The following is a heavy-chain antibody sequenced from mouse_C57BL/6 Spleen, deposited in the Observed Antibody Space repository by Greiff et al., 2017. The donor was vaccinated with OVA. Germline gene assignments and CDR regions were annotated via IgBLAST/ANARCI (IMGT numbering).Heavy chain of an antibody. CDR2: IDPANGNT. D-gene: IGHD1-1*01. J-gene: IGHJ4*01. V-gene: IGHV14-3*01. Sequence: EVQLQQSVAELVRPGASVKLSCTASGFNIKNTYMHWVKQRPEQGLEWIGRIDPANGNTKYDPKFQGKATITADTSSNTAYLQLSSLTSEDTAIYYSARSLTTVVAARAMDDWGQGTTVTVSS. CDR3: ARSLTTVVAARAMDD. CDR1: GFNIKNTY.